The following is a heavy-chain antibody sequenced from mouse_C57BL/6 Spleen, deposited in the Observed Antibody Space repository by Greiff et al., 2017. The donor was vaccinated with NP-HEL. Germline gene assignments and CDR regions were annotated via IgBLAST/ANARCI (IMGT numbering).Heavy chain of an antibody. V-gene: IGHV5-16*01. D-gene: IGHD4-1*01. Sequence: EVQVVESEGGLVQPGSSMKLSCTASGFTFSDYYMAWVRQVPEKGLEWVANINYDGSSTYYLDSLKSRFIISRDNAKNILYLQMSSLKSEDTATYYCARSSLTGAFDYWGQGTTLTVSS. J-gene: IGHJ2*01. CDR3: ARSSLTGAFDY. CDR2: INYDGSST. CDR1: GFTFSDYY.